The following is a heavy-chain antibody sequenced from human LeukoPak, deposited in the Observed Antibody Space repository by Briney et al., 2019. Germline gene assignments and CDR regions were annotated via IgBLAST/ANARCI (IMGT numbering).Heavy chain of an antibody. CDR1: GYSVSSGYY. V-gene: IGHV4-38-2*02. CDR3: ARSKAHLSTSWYGTWFDP. D-gene: IGHD2-2*01. Sequence: PSETLSLTCTVSGYSVSSGYYWGWIRQPPGKGLEWIGSMYHSGDTYYNPSHKSRVTISVDTSKNQLSLKLSSVTAADTAVYYCARSKAHLSTSWYGTWFDPWGQGTLVTVSS. CDR2: MYHSGDT. J-gene: IGHJ5*02.